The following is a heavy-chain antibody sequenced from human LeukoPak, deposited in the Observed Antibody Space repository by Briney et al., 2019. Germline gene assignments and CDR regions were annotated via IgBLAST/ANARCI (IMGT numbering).Heavy chain of an antibody. CDR3: ARGRRGVVVPAARKNWFDP. Sequence: SETLSLTCAVYGGSFSGYSWSWIREPPGKGLEWIGEINHSGSTNYNPSLKSRVTISVDTSKNQFSLKLSSVTAADTAVYYCARGRRGVVVPAARKNWFDPWGQGTLVTVSS. J-gene: IGHJ5*02. CDR1: GGSFSGYS. D-gene: IGHD2-2*01. V-gene: IGHV4-34*01. CDR2: INHSGST.